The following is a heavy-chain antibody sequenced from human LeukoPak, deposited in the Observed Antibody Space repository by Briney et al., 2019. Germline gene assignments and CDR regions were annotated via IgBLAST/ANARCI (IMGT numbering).Heavy chain of an antibody. J-gene: IGHJ4*02. Sequence: SETLSLTCTVSGGSISSSNYYWGWIRQPPGRGLEWIGSIYYSGSTYYNPSLKSRVIISVDTSKNQFSLRLSSVTAADTAVYYCARLIEAETTTFDSWGQGTLVTVSS. CDR1: GGSISSSNYY. CDR3: ARLIEAETTTFDS. CDR2: IYYSGST. V-gene: IGHV4-39*01. D-gene: IGHD1-26*01.